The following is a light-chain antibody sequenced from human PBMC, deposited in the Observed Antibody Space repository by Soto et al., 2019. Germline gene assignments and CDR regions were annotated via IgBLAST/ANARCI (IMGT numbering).Light chain of an antibody. CDR1: NSDVGSYNP. Sequence: SVLSQPASVSGSPGQSITISCTGANSDVGSYNPVSWYQHHPGKAPKVLIYEGNKRPSGVSNRFSGSKSGNTASLTISGLQAEDEADYYCCAFASRTTTYVFGTGTKLTVL. V-gene: IGLV2-23*01. CDR3: CAFASRTTTYV. CDR2: EGN. J-gene: IGLJ1*01.